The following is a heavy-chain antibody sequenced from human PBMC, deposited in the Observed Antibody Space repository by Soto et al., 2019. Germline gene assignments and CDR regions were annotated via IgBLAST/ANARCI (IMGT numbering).Heavy chain of an antibody. CDR1: GFTVSSYD. CDR3: AQESRWDHYYGMNV. CDR2: ISWNSGSI. D-gene: IGHD6-13*01. Sequence: GVSLRLSCAASGFTVSSYDMHWVRQATGKGMEWVSAISWNSGSIGYADSVKGRFTISRDNAKNSLYLQMNSLRAEDTALYYCAQESRWDHYYGMNVWRQRPTVTVS. J-gene: IGHJ6*01. V-gene: IGHV3-9*01.